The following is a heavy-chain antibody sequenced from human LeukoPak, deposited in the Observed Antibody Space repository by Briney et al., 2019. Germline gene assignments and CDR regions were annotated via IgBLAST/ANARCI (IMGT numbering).Heavy chain of an antibody. V-gene: IGHV3-23*01. CDR3: AKSVAGPPGRAFDI. CDR2: ISGSGGST. J-gene: IGHJ3*02. D-gene: IGHD6-19*01. CDR1: GFTFSSYA. Sequence: GGSLRLSCAASGFTFSSYAMSWVRPTPGKGLEWVSTISGSGGSTYYADSVKGRFTISRDNSKNTLYLQMNSLRAEDTAVYYCAKSVAGPPGRAFDIWGQGTMVTVSS.